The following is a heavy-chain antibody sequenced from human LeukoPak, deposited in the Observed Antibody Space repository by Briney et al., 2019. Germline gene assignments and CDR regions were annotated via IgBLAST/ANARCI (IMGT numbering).Heavy chain of an antibody. J-gene: IGHJ4*02. Sequence: GESLKISFKGSGYSFTIYWIGWVRQMPGKGLEWMGIIYPGDSDTRYSPSFQGQVTISADKSISTAYLQWSSLKASDTAMYYCASRGSSSWYYFDYWGQGIMVTVSS. CDR1: GYSFTIYW. CDR2: IYPGDSDT. CDR3: ASRGSSSWYYFDY. D-gene: IGHD6-13*01. V-gene: IGHV5-51*01.